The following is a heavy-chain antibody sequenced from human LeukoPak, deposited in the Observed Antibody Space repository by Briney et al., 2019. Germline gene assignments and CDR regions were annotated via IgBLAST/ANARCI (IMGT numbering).Heavy chain of an antibody. CDR2: ISVSGGIT. Sequence: GRSLRLSCVASGFSFSNLATGWVRQAPGNGLEWVSVISVSGGITYYADSVKGRFTISRDNSRNTLYMQMNSLRVDDTTVYYCAKDARRYSGWYFFDHWGQGTLVTVSS. CDR1: GFSFSNLA. J-gene: IGHJ4*02. V-gene: IGHV3-23*01. CDR3: AKDARRYSGWYFFDH. D-gene: IGHD6-19*01.